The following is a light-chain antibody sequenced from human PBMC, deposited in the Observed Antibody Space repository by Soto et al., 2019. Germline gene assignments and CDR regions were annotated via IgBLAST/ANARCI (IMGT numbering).Light chain of an antibody. Sequence: DIQMTQSPGSWSSYLLDIVTVTCRASQGIGSWLAWYQKKPGKAPILLIYAASSLQSGVPSRFSGSGSGTDFTLTISSLQPEDFATYYCQQANSFPITFGQGTRLEIK. CDR3: QQANSFPIT. V-gene: IGKV1-12*01. CDR1: QGIGSW. CDR2: AAS. J-gene: IGKJ5*01.